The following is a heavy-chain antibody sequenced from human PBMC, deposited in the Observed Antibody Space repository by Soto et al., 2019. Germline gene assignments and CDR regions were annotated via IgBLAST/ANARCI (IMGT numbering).Heavy chain of an antibody. CDR2: IGTAGDT. J-gene: IGHJ6*02. V-gene: IGHV3-13*01. D-gene: IGHD1-1*01. CDR1: GLTFSSYD. Sequence: GGSLRLSCAASGLTFSSYDMHWFRQSTGKGLEWVSAIGTAGDTYHPGSVKGRFTISRENDKNSLYLQMNSLRAGDTAVYYWARGVGTGTPYYYYYCLDVWGQGTTVTVSS. CDR3: ARGVGTGTPYYYYYCLDV.